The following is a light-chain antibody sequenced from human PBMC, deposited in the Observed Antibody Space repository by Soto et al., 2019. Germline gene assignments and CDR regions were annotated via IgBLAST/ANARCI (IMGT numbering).Light chain of an antibody. J-gene: IGKJ5*01. Sequence: EIMMTQSPATLSVSPGERATLSCRASQSVGNNLAWYQQKPGQTPRLLIYYASTRATGIPARFSGSGSGTEFTLTISSLQSEDFALYYCQHYNNWPPITFGQGTRLEIK. CDR1: QSVGNN. CDR2: YAS. CDR3: QHYNNWPPIT. V-gene: IGKV3-15*01.